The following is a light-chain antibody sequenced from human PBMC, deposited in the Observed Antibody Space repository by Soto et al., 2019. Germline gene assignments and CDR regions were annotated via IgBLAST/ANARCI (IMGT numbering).Light chain of an antibody. V-gene: IGLV2-23*01. Sequence: QSVLTQPASVSGSPGQSITISCTGSSSDVGLYNIVSWYQQHPGKAPKLMIYEGNMRPSGVSNRFSGSKSGNTASLTISGLQAEDEADYYCCSYAGTSTYVFGSGSKLTVL. CDR2: EGN. J-gene: IGLJ1*01. CDR1: SSDVGLYNI. CDR3: CSYAGTSTYV.